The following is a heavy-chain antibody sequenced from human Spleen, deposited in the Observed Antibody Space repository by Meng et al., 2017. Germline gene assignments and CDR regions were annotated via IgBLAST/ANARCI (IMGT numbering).Heavy chain of an antibody. D-gene: IGHD2-15*01. CDR2: ISYDGSNK. V-gene: IGHV3-30*04. Sequence: GGSLRLSCAASGFTFSSYAMHWVRQAPGKGLEWVAVISYDGSNKYYADSVKGRFTISRDDSKSTLYLQMSGLRIDDTGVYYCTWDDKAVSDYWGQGTRVTVSS. CDR3: TWDDKAVSDY. J-gene: IGHJ4*02. CDR1: GFTFSSYA.